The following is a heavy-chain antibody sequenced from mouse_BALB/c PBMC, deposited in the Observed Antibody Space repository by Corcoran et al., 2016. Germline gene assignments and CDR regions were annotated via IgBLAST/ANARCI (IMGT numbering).Heavy chain of an antibody. CDR3: VRSSTNPLFDY. V-gene: IGHV9-1*02. CDR1: GYTFTNYG. J-gene: IGHJ2*01. Sequence: QIQLVQSGPELKKPGETVKISCKASGYTFTNYGMNWVKQAPGKGLKWMGWINTYTGEPTYADDFKGRFAFSLETSASTAYLQINNLKNEDMATYFCVRSSTNPLFDYWGQGTTLTVSS. CDR2: INTYTGEP.